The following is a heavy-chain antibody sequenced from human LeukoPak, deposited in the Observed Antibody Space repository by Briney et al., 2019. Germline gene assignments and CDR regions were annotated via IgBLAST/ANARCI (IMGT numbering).Heavy chain of an antibody. CDR3: TTGGVLILGTTTVDY. CDR2: IKSKIDGETI. D-gene: IGHD3-10*01. CDR1: GFIFSKAW. J-gene: IGHJ4*02. V-gene: IGHV3-15*01. Sequence: KPGGSLRLSCVASGFIFSKAWMSWVRQSPEKGLEWVGRIKSKIDGETIDFAAPVKGRFTISRDDSKDTLFLHMNSLRAEDTAVYYCTTGGVLILGTTTVDYWGQGTLVTVSS.